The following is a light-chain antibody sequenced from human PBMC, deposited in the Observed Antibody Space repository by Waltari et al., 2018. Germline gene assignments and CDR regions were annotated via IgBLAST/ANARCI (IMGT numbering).Light chain of an antibody. CDR3: CSYSRTNIVI. CDR1: SNDIGTYSR. V-gene: IGLV2-14*03. Sequence: QSALTQPASVSGSPGQSITIPCPGTSNDIGTYSRVSWYQQRPGQAPNLIIYDVNRRPSGVSLRFSGSKSDNTASLTVSGLQAEDEAEYYCCSYSRTNIVIFGGGTKLTVL. J-gene: IGLJ2*01. CDR2: DVN.